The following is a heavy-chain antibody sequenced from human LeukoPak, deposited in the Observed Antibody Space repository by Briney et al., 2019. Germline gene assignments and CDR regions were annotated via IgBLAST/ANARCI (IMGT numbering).Heavy chain of an antibody. CDR1: GFTSSSSA. Sequence: PGGSLRLSCAASGFTSSSSAMSWVRQAPGKRLEWVSSISGSGGSPYYADSVRGRFNISRDNSKNTLYLQMNSLRAEDTAVYYCAKGPLLWDWGQGTLVTVSS. J-gene: IGHJ4*02. V-gene: IGHV3-23*01. CDR2: ISGSGGSP. CDR3: AKGPLLWD. D-gene: IGHD2/OR15-2a*01.